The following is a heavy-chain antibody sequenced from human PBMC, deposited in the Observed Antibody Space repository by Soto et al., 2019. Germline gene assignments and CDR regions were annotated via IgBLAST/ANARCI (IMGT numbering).Heavy chain of an antibody. CDR3: AKVIVLVPAASYGMDV. D-gene: IGHD2-2*01. J-gene: IGHJ6*02. CDR1: GGSISSGGYY. CDR2: IYYSGST. Sequence: PSETLSLTCTVSGGSISSGGYYWSWIRQHPGKGLEWIGYIYYSGSTYYNPSLKSRVTMSVDTSKNQFSLKLMSVTAADTAVYYCAKVIVLVPAASYGMDVWGLGTTVTVS. V-gene: IGHV4-31*03.